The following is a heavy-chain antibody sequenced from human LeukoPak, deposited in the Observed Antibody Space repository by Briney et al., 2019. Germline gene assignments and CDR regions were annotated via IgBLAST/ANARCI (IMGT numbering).Heavy chain of an antibody. CDR2: ISYDGSNK. D-gene: IGHD2-15*01. CDR1: GFTFSSYG. V-gene: IGHV3-30*18. Sequence: GRSLRLSCAASGFTFSSYGMHWARQAPGKGLEWVAVISYDGSNKYYADSVKGRFTISRDNSKNTLYLQMNSLRAEDTAVYYCAKGGVAAIFDYWGQGPLVTVSS. CDR3: AKGGVAAIFDY. J-gene: IGHJ4*02.